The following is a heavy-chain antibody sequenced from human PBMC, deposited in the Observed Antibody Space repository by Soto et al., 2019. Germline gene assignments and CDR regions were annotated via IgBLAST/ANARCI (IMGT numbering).Heavy chain of an antibody. D-gene: IGHD1-1*01. CDR2: IYINGTT. CDR3: ATQLHPRLPHPHK. V-gene: IGHV3-53*01. Sequence: ELQPVESGGGLVQSGESLRLSCVGSGFTVDHNYMSWVRQAPGKGLEWVSCIYINGTTYYADSVKGRFTISKDDSKNPLYLQMNSLRVDHTAVFYLATQLHPRLPHPHKWGQGTLVTVSS. CDR1: GFTVDHNY. J-gene: IGHJ4*02.